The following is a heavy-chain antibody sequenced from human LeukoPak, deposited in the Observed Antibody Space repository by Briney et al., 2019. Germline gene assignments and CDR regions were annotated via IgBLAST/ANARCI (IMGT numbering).Heavy chain of an antibody. D-gene: IGHD6-19*01. J-gene: IGHJ4*02. Sequence: PSETLSLTCSVSIGSISSSKWWSWVRQSPVKGLEWIGEIYLYGTTNYNPSFTSRVTMSVDRSRNQFSLKLSSVTAADTAVYYCARDVAVAGKATAQQGHFDYWGQGTLVTVSS. CDR1: IGSISSSKW. CDR3: ARDVAVAGKATAQQGHFDY. CDR2: IYLYGTT. V-gene: IGHV4-4*02.